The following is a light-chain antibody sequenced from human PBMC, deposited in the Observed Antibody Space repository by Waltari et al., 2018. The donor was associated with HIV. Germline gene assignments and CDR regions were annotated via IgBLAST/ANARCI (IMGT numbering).Light chain of an antibody. J-gene: IGLJ1*01. CDR1: ITAGGSFDR. CDR3: CLYSGLSGFV. Sequence: QSALPPPPSVSGSPGQSVTLSVIGTITAGGSFDRVSWYQQTPHSAPRPIIYDVNNRFSGVPHRFSGSKSGNKASLTISGLQTDDEGDYYCCLYSGLSGFVFGTGTTLTVI. V-gene: IGLV2-18*01. CDR2: DVN.